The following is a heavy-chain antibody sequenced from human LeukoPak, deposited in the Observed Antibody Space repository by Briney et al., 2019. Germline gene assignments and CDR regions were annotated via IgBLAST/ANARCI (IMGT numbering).Heavy chain of an antibody. D-gene: IGHD5-18*01. CDR2: INHSGST. V-gene: IGHV4-34*01. CDR3: ARLGYTAMRH. CDR1: GGSFSGYY. J-gene: IGHJ4*02. Sequence: KPSETLSLTCAVYGGSFSGYYWSWIRQPPGKGLEWIGEINHSGSTNYNPSLKSRVTISVDTSKNQFSLKLSSVTAADTAVYYCARLGYTAMRHWGQGTLVTVSS.